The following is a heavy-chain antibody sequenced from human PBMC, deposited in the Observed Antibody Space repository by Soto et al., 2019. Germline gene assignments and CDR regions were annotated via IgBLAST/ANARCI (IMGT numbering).Heavy chain of an antibody. CDR1: GGSISSSNW. V-gene: IGHV4-4*02. CDR3: GGSGGTLDAFDI. Sequence: QVQLQESGPGLVKPSGTLSLTCAVSGGSISSSNWWSWVRQPPGKGLEWIGEIYHSGSTNYNPSLKSRVPISVDKPKNHFSLKLSSVTAAVTAVYYCGGSGGTLDAFDIWGQGTMVTVSS. D-gene: IGHD3-10*01. CDR2: IYHSGST. J-gene: IGHJ3*02.